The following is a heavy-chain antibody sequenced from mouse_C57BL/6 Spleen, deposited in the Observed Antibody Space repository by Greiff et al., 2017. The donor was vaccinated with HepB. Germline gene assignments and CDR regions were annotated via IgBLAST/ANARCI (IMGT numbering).Heavy chain of an antibody. J-gene: IGHJ3*01. V-gene: IGHV1-55*01. CDR1: GYTFTSYW. CDR3: ARDYGSSYRFAY. Sequence: QVHVKQSGAELVKPGASVKMSCKASGYTFTSYWITWVKQRPGQGLEWIGDIYPGSGSTNYNEKFKSKATLTVDTSSSTAYMQLSSLTSEDSAVYYCARDYGSSYRFAYWGQGTLVTVSA. CDR2: IYPGSGST. D-gene: IGHD1-1*01.